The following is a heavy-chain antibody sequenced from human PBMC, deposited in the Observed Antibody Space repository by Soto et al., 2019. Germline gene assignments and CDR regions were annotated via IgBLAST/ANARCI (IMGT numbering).Heavy chain of an antibody. V-gene: IGHV5-10-1*01. CDR3: ASLRTTDSYYYYYGMDV. CDR1: GYSFTSYW. J-gene: IGHJ6*02. D-gene: IGHD4-17*01. Sequence: PGESLKISCKGSGYSFTSYWISWVRQMPGKGLEWMGRIDPSDSYTNYSPSFQGHVTISADKSISTAYLQWSSLKASDTAMYYCASLRTTDSYYYYYGMDVWGQGTTVTVSS. CDR2: IDPSDSYT.